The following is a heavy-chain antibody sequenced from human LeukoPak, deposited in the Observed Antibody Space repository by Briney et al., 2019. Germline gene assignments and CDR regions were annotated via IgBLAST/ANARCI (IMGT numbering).Heavy chain of an antibody. CDR2: ISAYNGNT. CDR3: ARDSLYIVVVPAAPFDP. J-gene: IGHJ5*02. CDR1: GYTFTSYG. Sequence: ASVKVSCKASGYTFTSYGVSWVRQAPGQGLEWMGWISAYNGNTNYAQKLQGRVTMTTDTSTSTAYMELRSLRSDDTAVYYCARDSLYIVVVPAAPFDPWGQGTLVTVSS. D-gene: IGHD2-2*01. V-gene: IGHV1-18*01.